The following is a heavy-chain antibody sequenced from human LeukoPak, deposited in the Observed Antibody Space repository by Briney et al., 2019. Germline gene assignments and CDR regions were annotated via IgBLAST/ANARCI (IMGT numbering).Heavy chain of an antibody. D-gene: IGHD3-3*01. CDR1: GFTLSAYW. J-gene: IGHJ4*02. CDR3: ARDFIVLSYSDFWRGYYAGDF. Sequence: PGGSLRLSCAASGFTLSAYWMSWVRQTPEKGLEWVANTKQEGREEYYVDSVKGRFTISRDNAKSSLYLQMNSLGAEDTAVYYCARDFIVLSYSDFWRGYYAGDFWGQGTLVTVTS. V-gene: IGHV3-7*01. CDR2: TKQEGREE.